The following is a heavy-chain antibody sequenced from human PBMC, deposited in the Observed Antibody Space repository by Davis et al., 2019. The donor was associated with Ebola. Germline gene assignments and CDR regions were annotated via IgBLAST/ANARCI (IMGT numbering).Heavy chain of an antibody. CDR1: GFLFNTYS. D-gene: IGHD1-26*01. Sequence: GGSLRLSCAATGFLFNTYSMHWVRQAPGKGLEWLAFISSSGSTTSTKYYADSVRGRFTISRDNAKNSLYLQMNSLRAEDTAVYYCASSGSPRVPFWGQGTMVTVSS. CDR2: ISSSGSTTSTK. J-gene: IGHJ3*01. V-gene: IGHV3-48*04. CDR3: ASSGSPRVPF.